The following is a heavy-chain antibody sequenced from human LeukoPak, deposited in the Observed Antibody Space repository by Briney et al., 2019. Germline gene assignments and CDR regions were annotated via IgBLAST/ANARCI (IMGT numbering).Heavy chain of an antibody. Sequence: ASVKVSCKASGYSFTDYYMHWVRQAPGQGLEWMGRINPNSGGINYAQKFQGRVTMTRDTSISTAYMELSRLRSDDTAVYYCARDPDASGWYYFDFWGQGTLVTVSS. V-gene: IGHV1-2*06. CDR3: ARDPDASGWYYFDF. CDR2: INPNSGGI. J-gene: IGHJ4*02. D-gene: IGHD6-19*01. CDR1: GYSFTDYY.